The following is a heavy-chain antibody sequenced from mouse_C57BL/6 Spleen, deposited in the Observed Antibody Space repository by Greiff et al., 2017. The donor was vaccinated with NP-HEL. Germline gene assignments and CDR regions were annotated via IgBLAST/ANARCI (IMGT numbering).Heavy chain of an antibody. D-gene: IGHD3-2*02. V-gene: IGHV5-17*01. CDR2: ISSGSSTI. J-gene: IGHJ4*01. CDR3: ARRLRYAMDY. CDR1: GFTFSDYG. Sequence: EVKLMESGGGLVKPGGSLKLSCAASGFTFSDYGMHWVRQAPEKGLEWVAYISSGSSTIYYADTVKGRFTISRDNAKNTLFLQMTSLRSEDTAMYYGARRLRYAMDYWGQGTSVTVSS.